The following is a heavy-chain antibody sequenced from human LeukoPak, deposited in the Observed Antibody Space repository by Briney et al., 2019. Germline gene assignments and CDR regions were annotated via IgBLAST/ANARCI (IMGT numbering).Heavy chain of an antibody. CDR2: TYYRSKWYN. CDR1: GDSVSSNSSA. J-gene: IGHJ4*02. Sequence: SQTLSLTCAISGDSVSSNSSAWNWIRQSPSRGLEWLGRTYYRSKWYNDHAVSVKSRITINPDTSKNQFSLQLNSVTPEDTAVYYCAREKLVGRGPYFDYWGQGTLVTVSS. CDR3: AREKLVGRGPYFDY. V-gene: IGHV6-1*01. D-gene: IGHD6-13*01.